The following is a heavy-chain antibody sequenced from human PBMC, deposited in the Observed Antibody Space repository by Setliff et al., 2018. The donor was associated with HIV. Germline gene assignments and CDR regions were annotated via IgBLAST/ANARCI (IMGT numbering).Heavy chain of an antibody. V-gene: IGHV3-23*01. D-gene: IGHD3-9*01. CDR1: GFTFSNYA. J-gene: IGHJ5*01. Sequence: GGSLRLSCAASGFTFSNYAMSWVRQAPGKGLEWVSTIGGSGDSTYYADSVKGRCTVSRDNSRNTLYLHINSLRAEDTAVYYCARGRPYTWDANDRINWLDSWGQGTPVTVSS. CDR3: ARGRPYTWDANDRINWLDS. CDR2: IGGSGDST.